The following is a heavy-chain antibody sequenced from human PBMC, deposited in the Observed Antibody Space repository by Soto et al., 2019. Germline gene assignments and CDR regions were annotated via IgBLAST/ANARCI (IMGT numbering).Heavy chain of an antibody. CDR2: ISASGSST. CDR3: AKNNAVSGTKVGHHDQ. V-gene: IGHV3-23*01. D-gene: IGHD1-1*01. Sequence: PGGSLRLSCAASGFTFSNYAMSWVRQAPGKGLEWVSSISASGSSTYYADSVKGRFALSRDNSKNTLYLQMNSLRGEDTAVYYCAKNNAVSGTKVGHHDQWGQGCLVTFSS. J-gene: IGHJ4*01. CDR1: GFTFSNYA.